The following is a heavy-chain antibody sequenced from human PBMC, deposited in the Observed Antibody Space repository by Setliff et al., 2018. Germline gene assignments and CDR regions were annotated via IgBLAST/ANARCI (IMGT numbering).Heavy chain of an antibody. D-gene: IGHD3-16*01. CDR1: GFTFSDHY. Sequence: LRLSCAASGFTFSDHYMDWVRQSPGKGLEWVGRTRNKANSYTTEYAASVKGRFTISRDDSKNSLYLQMNSLKTEDTAVYYCARRFGDIDYWGQGTLVTVSS. CDR3: ARRFGDIDY. CDR2: TRNKANSYTT. J-gene: IGHJ4*02. V-gene: IGHV3-72*01.